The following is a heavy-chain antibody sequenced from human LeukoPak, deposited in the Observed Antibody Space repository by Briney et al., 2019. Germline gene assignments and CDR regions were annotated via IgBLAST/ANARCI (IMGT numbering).Heavy chain of an antibody. CDR1: GGSISTYY. V-gene: IGHV4-34*01. CDR3: ARLWGGRYYFDY. CDR2: INHSGST. Sequence: PSETLSLTCAVSGGSISTYYWSWIRQPPGKGLEWIGEINHSGSTNYNPSLKSRVTISVDTSKNQFSLKLSSVTAADTAVYYCARLWGGRYYFDYWGQGTLVTVSS. J-gene: IGHJ4*02. D-gene: IGHD3-3*01.